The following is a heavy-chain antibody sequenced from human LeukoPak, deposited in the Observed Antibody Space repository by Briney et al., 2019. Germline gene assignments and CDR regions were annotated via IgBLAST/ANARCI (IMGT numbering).Heavy chain of an antibody. V-gene: IGHV4-59*08. D-gene: IGHD6-19*01. CDR1: GGSISHYY. J-gene: IGHJ4*02. CDR2: IYYSGSS. Sequence: SETLSLTCTVSGGSISHYYWSWIRQPPGKGLEWIAYIYYSGSSYYNPSLKSRVTTSVDTSKNQFSLKLSSVTAADTAVYYRARHSSGWSPFDYWGQGTLVTVSS. CDR3: ARHSSGWSPFDY.